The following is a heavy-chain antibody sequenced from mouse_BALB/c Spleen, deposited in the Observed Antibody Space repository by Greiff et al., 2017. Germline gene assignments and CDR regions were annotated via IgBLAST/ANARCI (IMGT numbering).Heavy chain of an antibody. J-gene: IGHJ3*01. CDR1: GFTFSSFG. CDR2: ISSGSSTI. Sequence: EVKLVESGGGLVQPGGSRKLSCAASGFTFSSFGMHWVRQAPEKGLEWVAYISSGSSTIYYADTVKGRFTISRDNPKNTLFLQMTSLRSEDTAMYYCARGDYGNSWFAYWGQGTLVTVSA. CDR3: ARGDYGNSWFAY. V-gene: IGHV5-17*02. D-gene: IGHD2-1*01.